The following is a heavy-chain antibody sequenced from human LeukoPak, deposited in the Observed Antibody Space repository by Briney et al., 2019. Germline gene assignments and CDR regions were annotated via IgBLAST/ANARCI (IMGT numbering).Heavy chain of an antibody. V-gene: IGHV3-30*04. J-gene: IGHJ3*02. CDR3: AKMSDTGAFDN. CDR1: GFTFSSYA. Sequence: PGGSLRLSCAASGFTFSSYAMHWVRQAPGKGLEWVAVISYDGSNKYYADSVKGRFTVSRDNSKNTLYLQVNSLRAEDTAVYYCAKMSDTGAFDNWGQGTMVTVSS. CDR2: ISYDGSNK. D-gene: IGHD1-14*01.